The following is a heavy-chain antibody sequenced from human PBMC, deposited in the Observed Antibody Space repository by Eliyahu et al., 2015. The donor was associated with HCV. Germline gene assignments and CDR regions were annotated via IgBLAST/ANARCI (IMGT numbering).Heavy chain of an antibody. CDR2: XSAGGGTT. CDR3: TKVLGNWYFDL. J-gene: IGHJ2*01. CDR1: GFTFNIYD. V-gene: IGHV3-23*01. D-gene: IGHD1-26*01. Sequence: EVQMLESGGGLIQPGGSLRLSCXASGFTFNIYDMCWVRLAPGXGXQWXSXXSAGGGTTYADXVKGRFTISRDNSKNTLFLXMNSLRVEDTAVYYCTKVLGNWYFDLWGRGTLVTVSS.